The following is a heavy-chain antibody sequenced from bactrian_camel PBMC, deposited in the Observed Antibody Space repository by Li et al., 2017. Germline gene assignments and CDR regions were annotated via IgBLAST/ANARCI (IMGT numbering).Heavy chain of an antibody. Sequence: HVQLVESGGGLVQPGGSLRLSCAASGFAFSNYYMNWVRQVPEKGLEWVSIIYNDSSATYINTYYTDSVKGRFAISRDNAKNAVYLQMNNLQSEDTALYYCAAHRYYLGYNYWGQGTQVTVS. CDR3: AAHRYYLGYNY. D-gene: IGHD2*01. CDR2: IYNDSSATYINT. CDR1: GFAFSNYY. V-gene: IGHV3-2*01. J-gene: IGHJ4*01.